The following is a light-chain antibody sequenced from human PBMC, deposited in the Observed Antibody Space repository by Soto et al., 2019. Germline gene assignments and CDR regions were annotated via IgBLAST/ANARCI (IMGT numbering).Light chain of an antibody. V-gene: IGLV2-14*02. Sequence: QSALTQPASVSGSPRQSITISCTGTSSDVGAYNLVSWYQQHPGRAPKLFIFDVSDRPSGVSTRFSGSKSGNTASLTISGLQAEDEAFYYCSSYTNTSTLMFGGGTKLTVL. CDR2: DVS. J-gene: IGLJ3*02. CDR1: SSDVGAYNL. CDR3: SSYTNTSTLM.